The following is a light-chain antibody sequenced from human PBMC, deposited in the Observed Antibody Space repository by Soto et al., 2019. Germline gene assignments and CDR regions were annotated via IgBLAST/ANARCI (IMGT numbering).Light chain of an antibody. CDR1: QSVGSY. V-gene: IGKV3-11*01. J-gene: IGKJ5*01. CDR2: DAS. CDR3: QQRNNWPRIT. Sequence: EVLLTQSPATLSLSPGERATLSCRASQSVGSYLAWYQQKPSQAPRLLIYDASKRATDIPTRFSGSGSGTDFTLTISSLEPEDFAVYYCQQRNNWPRITFGQGTRLEIK.